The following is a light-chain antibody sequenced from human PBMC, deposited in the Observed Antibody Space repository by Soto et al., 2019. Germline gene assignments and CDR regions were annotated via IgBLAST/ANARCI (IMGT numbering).Light chain of an antibody. V-gene: IGLV3-1*01. J-gene: IGLJ1*01. CDR2: QDS. Sequence: SYELTQPPSVYVSPGQTASITCSGDKLGDKYACWYQQKPGQSPVLVIYQDSKRPSGIPERFSGSNSGNTATLTISGTQAMDEADYYCQAWDSSTAHYVFGTGNKLTVL. CDR3: QAWDSSTAHYV. CDR1: KLGDKY.